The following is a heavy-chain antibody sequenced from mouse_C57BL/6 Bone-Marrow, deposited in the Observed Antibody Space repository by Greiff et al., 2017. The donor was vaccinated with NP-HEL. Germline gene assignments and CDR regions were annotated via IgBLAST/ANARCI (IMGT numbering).Heavy chain of an antibody. D-gene: IGHD2-2*01. J-gene: IGHJ1*03. CDR2: IDPENGDT. CDR3: TTVAGYDKYFDV. CDR1: GFNIKDDY. V-gene: IGHV14-4*01. Sequence: EVQLVESGAELVRPGASVKLSCTASGFNIKDDYMHWVKQRPEQGLEWIGWIDPENGDTEYASKFQGKATITADTSSNTAYLQLSSLTSEDTAVYYCTTVAGYDKYFDVWGTGTTVTVSS.